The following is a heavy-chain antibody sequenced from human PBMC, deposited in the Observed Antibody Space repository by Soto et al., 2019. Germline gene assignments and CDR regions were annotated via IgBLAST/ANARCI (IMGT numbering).Heavy chain of an antibody. CDR3: ATLALGKFDY. Sequence: EVQVLESGGGLVQPGGSLRLSCAASGFTFGSNSMSWVRQGPGKGLEWVSSISDSGDRSYYADSVKGRFTISRDNSKNKLYLQMNSLRVEDTAVYHCATLALGKFDYWGQGTLVIVSS. D-gene: IGHD1-26*01. J-gene: IGHJ4*02. V-gene: IGHV3-23*01. CDR2: ISDSGDRS. CDR1: GFTFGSNS.